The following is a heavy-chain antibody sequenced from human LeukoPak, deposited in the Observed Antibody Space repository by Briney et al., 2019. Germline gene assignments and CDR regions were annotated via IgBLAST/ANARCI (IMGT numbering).Heavy chain of an antibody. CDR3: ARDRIPYGGNSGVDY. CDR1: GFTFSNYA. V-gene: IGHV3-30-3*01. J-gene: IGHJ4*02. CDR2: ISYDGSNK. D-gene: IGHD4-23*01. Sequence: GGSLRLSCAASGFTFSNYAVHWVRQAPGKGLEWVAVISYDGSNKYYADSVKGRFTISRDNSKNTLYLQMNSLRAEDTAVYYCARDRIPYGGNSGVDYWGQGTLVTVSS.